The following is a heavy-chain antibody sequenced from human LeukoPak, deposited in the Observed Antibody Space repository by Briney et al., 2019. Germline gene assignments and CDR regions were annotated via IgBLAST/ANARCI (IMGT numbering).Heavy chain of an antibody. V-gene: IGHV3-72*01. CDR3: GSLHRDDYNPFDY. J-gene: IGHJ4*02. D-gene: IGHD5-24*01. Sequence: GGSLRLSCAASGFTFSDHYMDWVRQAPGKGLEWVGRIRNKVNSYTTEYAASVKGRFTISRDDSKNSLFLQMNSLRAEDTAVYYCGSLHRDDYNPFDYWGQGTLVTVSS. CDR1: GFTFSDHY. CDR2: IRNKVNSYTT.